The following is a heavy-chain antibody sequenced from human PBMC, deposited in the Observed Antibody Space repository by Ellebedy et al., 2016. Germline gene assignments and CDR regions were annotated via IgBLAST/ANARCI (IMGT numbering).Heavy chain of an antibody. V-gene: IGHV3-53*01. D-gene: IGHD3-22*01. Sequence: GGSLRLSCAASGFTVSSNYMSWVRQAPGKGLEWVSVIYSGGSTYYADSVKGRFTISRDNSKNTLYLQMNSLRAEDTAVYYCARGARDYYDSSGYSDYWGQGTLVTVSS. CDR2: IYSGGST. CDR3: ARGARDYYDSSGYSDY. CDR1: GFTVSSNY. J-gene: IGHJ4*02.